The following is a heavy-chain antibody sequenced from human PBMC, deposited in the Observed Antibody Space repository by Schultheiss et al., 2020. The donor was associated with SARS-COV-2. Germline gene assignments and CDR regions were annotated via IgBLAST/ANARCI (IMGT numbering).Heavy chain of an antibody. V-gene: IGHV3-48*01. Sequence: GGSLKLSCAASGFTFDDYAMHWVRQPPGKGLEWVSYISSSGSTIYYADSVKGRFTISRDNAKNSLYLQMNSLRAEDTAVYYCARDSGVTSYYDNDAFDIWGQGTMVTVSS. CDR1: GFTFDDYA. D-gene: IGHD3-22*01. CDR3: ARDSGVTSYYDNDAFDI. CDR2: ISSSGSTI. J-gene: IGHJ3*02.